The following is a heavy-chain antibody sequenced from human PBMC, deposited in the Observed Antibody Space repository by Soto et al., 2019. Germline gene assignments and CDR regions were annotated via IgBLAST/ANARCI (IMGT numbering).Heavy chain of an antibody. D-gene: IGHD3-10*01. V-gene: IGHV3-30*18. J-gene: IGHJ3*02. CDR2: TSYHGTDK. CDR3: AKDISYSGSGNYPDGFDI. CDR1: GFSFSSFG. Sequence: QVQLVESGGGVVQPGRSLRLSCAASGFSFSSFGIHWVRQAPGKGLEWVAITSYHGTDKYYADSVKGRFTISRDNSKSALYLQMNSLRAKDTAVYYCAKDISYSGSGNYPDGFDIWGQGTVVTVSS.